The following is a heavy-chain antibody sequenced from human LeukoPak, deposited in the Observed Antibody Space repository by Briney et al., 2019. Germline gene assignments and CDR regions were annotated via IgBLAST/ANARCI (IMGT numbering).Heavy chain of an antibody. J-gene: IGHJ5*02. V-gene: IGHV1-18*01. CDR1: GYTSTSYG. Sequence: ASVKVSCKASGYTSTSYGISWVRQAPGQGLEWMGWISAYNGNTNYAQKLQGRVTMTTDTSTSTAYMELRSLRSDDTAVYYCARVRIQRNWFDPWGQGTLVTVSS. CDR2: ISAYNGNT. D-gene: IGHD5-18*01. CDR3: ARVRIQRNWFDP.